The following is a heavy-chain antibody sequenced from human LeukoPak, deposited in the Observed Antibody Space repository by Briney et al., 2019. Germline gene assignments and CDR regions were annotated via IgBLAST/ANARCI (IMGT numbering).Heavy chain of an antibody. V-gene: IGHV4-39*01. CDR2: IYYSGST. CDR1: GGSISSSSYY. Sequence: SETLSLTCTVSGGSISSSSYYWGWIRQPPGKGLEWIGSIYYSGSTYYTPSLKSRVTISVDTSKNQFSLKLNSVTAADTTVFYCARSVRGAIVHFDYWGQGTLVTVSS. J-gene: IGHJ4*02. CDR3: ARSVRGAIVHFDY. D-gene: IGHD3-10*01.